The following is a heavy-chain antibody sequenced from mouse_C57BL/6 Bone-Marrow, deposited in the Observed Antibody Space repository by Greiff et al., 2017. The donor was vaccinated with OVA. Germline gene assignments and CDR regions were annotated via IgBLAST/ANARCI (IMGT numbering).Heavy chain of an antibody. J-gene: IGHJ4*01. CDR2: IDPENGDT. D-gene: IGHD2-5*01. Sequence: EVMLVESGAELVRPGASVKLSCTASGFNIKDDYMHWVKQRPEQGLEWIGWIDPENGDTEYASKFQGKATITADTSSNTAYLQLSSLTSEDTAVYYCTTPTIVPHYYAMDYWGQGTSVTVSS. V-gene: IGHV14-4*01. CDR1: GFNIKDDY. CDR3: TTPTIVPHYYAMDY.